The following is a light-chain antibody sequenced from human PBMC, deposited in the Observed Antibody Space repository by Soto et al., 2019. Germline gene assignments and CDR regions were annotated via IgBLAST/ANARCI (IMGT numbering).Light chain of an antibody. J-gene: IGKJ4*01. CDR3: QYYGDWQLT. Sequence: EIVMTQSPVTLSVSPGERAPLACRASQSVRSTYLAWYQQKPGQAPSLLILGVSNRAAGIPARFSGSGSGTEFTLTISSLQSEEYAVYYCQYYGDWQLTFGGATKVEIK. V-gene: IGKV3-15*01. CDR1: QSVRSTY. CDR2: GVS.